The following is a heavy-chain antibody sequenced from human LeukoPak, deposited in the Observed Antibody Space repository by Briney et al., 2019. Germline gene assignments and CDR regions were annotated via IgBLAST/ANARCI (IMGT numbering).Heavy chain of an antibody. Sequence: ASVKVSCKASGYTFTGYYMHWVRQAPGQGLEWMGRINPNSGGTNYAQKFQGRVTTTRDTSISTAYMELSRLRSDDTAVYYCAMLYYDFWGGSEYWGQGTLVTVSS. CDR3: AMLYYDFWGGSEY. D-gene: IGHD3-3*01. J-gene: IGHJ4*02. CDR2: INPNSGGT. V-gene: IGHV1-2*06. CDR1: GYTFTGYY.